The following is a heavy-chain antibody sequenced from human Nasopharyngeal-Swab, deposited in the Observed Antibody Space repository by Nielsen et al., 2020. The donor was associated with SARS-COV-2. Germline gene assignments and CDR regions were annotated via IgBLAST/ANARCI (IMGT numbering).Heavy chain of an antibody. CDR3: ASSPSRGWYEYHLDN. D-gene: IGHD6-19*01. J-gene: IGHJ4*02. Sequence: VRQAPGNGLEWVSVIYGGDSTYYADSVRGRFTVTRHISENTLYLQMNSLRAEDTAVYYCASSPSRGWYEYHLDNWGQGTLVTVSS. CDR2: IYGGDST. V-gene: IGHV3-53*04.